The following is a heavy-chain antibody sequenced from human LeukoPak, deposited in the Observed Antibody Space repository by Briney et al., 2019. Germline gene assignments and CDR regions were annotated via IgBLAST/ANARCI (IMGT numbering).Heavy chain of an antibody. CDR1: GFTFSSYA. D-gene: IGHD4-17*01. CDR3: AKDIGDYGDYGDAFDI. V-gene: IGHV3-23*01. J-gene: IGHJ3*02. CDR2: ISGSGGST. Sequence: GGSLRLSCAASGFTFSSYAMSWVRQAPGKGLEWVSAISGSGGSTYYADSVKGRFTISRDNSKNTLYLQMNSLRAEDTAVYYCAKDIGDYGDYGDAFDIWGQGTMVTVSS.